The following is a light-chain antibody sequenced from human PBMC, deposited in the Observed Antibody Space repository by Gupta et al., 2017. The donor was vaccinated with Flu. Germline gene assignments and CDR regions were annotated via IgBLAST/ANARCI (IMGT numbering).Light chain of an antibody. CDR1: QNVDES. CDR2: HAS. CDR3: QQTYISPFT. J-gene: IGKJ5*01. V-gene: IGKV1-39*01. Sequence: PSPLSAAVGDRATITCLASQNVDESLNLYQQRPGPSPPPIIYHASTLQTGVPSRFSGSGSATNFPLSISLLLPEDFATYHCQQTYISPFTFGQGTRLDI.